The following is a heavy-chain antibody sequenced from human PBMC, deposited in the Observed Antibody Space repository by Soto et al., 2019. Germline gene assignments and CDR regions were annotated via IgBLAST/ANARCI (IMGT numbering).Heavy chain of an antibody. V-gene: IGHV3-30*04. CDR2: MSNDGGEK. D-gene: IGHD2-15*01. Sequence: QVQLVESGGGVVQPGRSLRLSCAASGFTFSYYALHWVRQAPGKGPEWVAYMSNDGGEKLYADSVKGRFTISRDNSKNTLYLEMNRLRAEDTAVYYCARAGGGYLDFWGQGTLVTVSS. CDR1: GFTFSYYA. CDR3: ARAGGGYLDF. J-gene: IGHJ4*02.